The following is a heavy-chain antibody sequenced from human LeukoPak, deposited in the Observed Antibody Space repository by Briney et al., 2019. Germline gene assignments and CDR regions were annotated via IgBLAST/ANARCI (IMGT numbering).Heavy chain of an antibody. CDR2: ISYDGSNK. CDR3: SRLREIPVFGVVTKSTSYFDY. J-gene: IGHJ4*02. Sequence: GGSLRLSCAASGFTFNNYGMHWVRQAPGKGLEWVAIISYDGSNKYYADSVKGRFTISRDNAKNSLYLQMNSLRAEDTAVYYCSRLREIPVFGVVTKSTSYFDYWGQGTLVTVSS. CDR1: GFTFNNYG. V-gene: IGHV3-30*03. D-gene: IGHD3-3*01.